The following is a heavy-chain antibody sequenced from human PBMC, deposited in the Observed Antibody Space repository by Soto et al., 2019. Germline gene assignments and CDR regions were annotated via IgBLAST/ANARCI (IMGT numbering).Heavy chain of an antibody. V-gene: IGHV3-7*01. CDR2: IKQDGSEK. Sequence: GGSLRLSCAASGFTFSSYWMSWVRQAPGKGLEWVANIKQDGSEKYYVDSVKGRFTISRDNAKNSLYLQMNSLRAEDTAEYYCARVPVAGATTYYYYGMDVWGQGTTVTVSS. CDR3: ARVPVAGATTYYYYGMDV. CDR1: GFTFSSYW. D-gene: IGHD1-26*01. J-gene: IGHJ6*02.